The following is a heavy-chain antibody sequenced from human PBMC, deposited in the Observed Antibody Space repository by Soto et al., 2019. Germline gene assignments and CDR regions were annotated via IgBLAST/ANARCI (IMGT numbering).Heavy chain of an antibody. Sequence: SETLSLTCTVSCVSITGGDYYWSWIRQAPGKGLEWIGNIFYSGATSYNPSLESRVTISLDRSKNQFSLRLTSVTAADTAVYYCARHYYYANHYYYAMDVWGQGTTVTVSS. V-gene: IGHV4-30-4*01. J-gene: IGHJ6*02. D-gene: IGHD3-22*01. CDR2: IFYSGAT. CDR1: CVSITGGDYY. CDR3: ARHYYYANHYYYAMDV.